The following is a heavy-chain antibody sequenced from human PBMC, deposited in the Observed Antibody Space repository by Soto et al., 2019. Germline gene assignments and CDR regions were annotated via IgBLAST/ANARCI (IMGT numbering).Heavy chain of an antibody. CDR1: GFTFTSYC. CDR2: ISAYNGNT. CDR3: ARESPPADY. J-gene: IGHJ4*02. Sequence: APVEVSCKASGFTFTSYCISWVRQAPGQGLEWMGWISAYNGNTNYAQKLQGRVTMTTDTSTSTAYMELRSLRSDDTAVYYCARESPPADYWGQGTLVTVSS. V-gene: IGHV1-18*01.